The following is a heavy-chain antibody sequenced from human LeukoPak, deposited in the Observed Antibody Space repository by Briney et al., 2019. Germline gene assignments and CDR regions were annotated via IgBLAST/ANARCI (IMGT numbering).Heavy chain of an antibody. V-gene: IGHV1-2*02. CDR2: INPNSGDT. Sequence: GASVKVSCKASGYTFTGYYMHWMRQAPGQGPEWMGWINPNSGDTNYAQKFQGRVTMTRDTSISTAYMELGRLRSDDTAVYYCARDLSYYGSGSYYFDYWGQGTLVTVSS. CDR1: GYTFTGYY. J-gene: IGHJ4*02. D-gene: IGHD3-10*01. CDR3: ARDLSYYGSGSYYFDY.